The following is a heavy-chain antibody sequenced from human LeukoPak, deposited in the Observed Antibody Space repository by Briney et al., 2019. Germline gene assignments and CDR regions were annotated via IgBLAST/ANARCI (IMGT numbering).Heavy chain of an antibody. CDR2: ICPDGTVT. CDR3: VRDFRSADY. Sequence: RGGSLRLSCAASGFSFSTYCMHWVRQAPGKGPMWVSRICPDGTVTNYADSVKARFSISRDNARNTVYLQMNSLRAEDTAVYYCVRDFRSADYWGQGTLVTVSS. V-gene: IGHV3-74*01. CDR1: GFSFSTYC. J-gene: IGHJ4*02.